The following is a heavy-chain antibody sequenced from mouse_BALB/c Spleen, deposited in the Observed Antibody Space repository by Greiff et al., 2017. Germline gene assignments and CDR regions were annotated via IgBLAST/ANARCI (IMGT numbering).Heavy chain of an antibody. CDR3: ARSCFAY. Sequence: DVKLQESGPGLVKPSQSLSLTCTVTGYSITSDYAWNWIRQFPGNKLEWMGYISYSGSTSYNPSLKSRISITRDTSKNQFFLQLNSVTTEDTATYYCARSCFAYWGQGTLVTVSA. CDR1: GYSITSDYA. CDR2: ISYSGST. J-gene: IGHJ3*01. V-gene: IGHV3-2*02.